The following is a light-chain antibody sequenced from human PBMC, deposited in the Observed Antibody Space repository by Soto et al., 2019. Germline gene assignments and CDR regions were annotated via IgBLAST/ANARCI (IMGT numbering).Light chain of an antibody. CDR1: QNIVDW. CDR2: RAS. CDR3: QQYDSFRN. J-gene: IGKJ4*01. Sequence: DMQMTQSPSTLSASVGDRVTITCRASQNIVDWLAWYQQKPVKAPKLLVYRASSLDSWVPSRFSGSGSGTEFTLTISSLQPDDFATYYCQQYDSFRNFGGGTKVQMK. V-gene: IGKV1-5*03.